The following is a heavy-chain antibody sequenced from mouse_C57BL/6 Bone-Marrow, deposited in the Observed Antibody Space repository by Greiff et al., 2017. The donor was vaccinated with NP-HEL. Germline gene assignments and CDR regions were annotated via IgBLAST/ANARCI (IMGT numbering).Heavy chain of an antibody. J-gene: IGHJ2*01. CDR2: IDPSASYT. V-gene: IGHV1-69*01. CDR3: ARLDFDY. Sequence: VKLQESGAELVMPGASVKLSCKASGYTFTSYWMHWVKQRPGQGLEWIGEIDPSASYTNYNQKFKGKSTLTVDKSSSTAYMQLSSLTSEDAAVYYCARLDFDYWGQGTTLTVSS. CDR1: GYTFTSYW.